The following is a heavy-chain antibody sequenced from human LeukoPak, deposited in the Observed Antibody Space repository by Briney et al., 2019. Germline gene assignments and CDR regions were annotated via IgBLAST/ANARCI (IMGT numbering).Heavy chain of an antibody. CDR1: GGSISSRNHY. V-gene: IGHV4-39*01. CDR3: SRHVNTFDY. CDR2: IFYTGNT. J-gene: IGHJ4*02. Sequence: PSETLSLTCSVSGGSISSRNHYWGWIRQPPGKGREWIGSIFYTGNTYYNPSLRSRVTMSVDTSKNHFSLNLSSVTAADMAVYYCSRHVNTFDYWGQGALVTVSS.